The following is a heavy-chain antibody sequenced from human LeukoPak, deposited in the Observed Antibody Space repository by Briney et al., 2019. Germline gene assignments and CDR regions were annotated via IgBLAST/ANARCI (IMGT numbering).Heavy chain of an antibody. V-gene: IGHV4-39*01. CDR1: GGSISSSSYY. CDR3: ARRPSLIAARHLNWFDP. D-gene: IGHD6-6*01. CDR2: IYYSGST. J-gene: IGHJ5*02. Sequence: SGTLSLTCTVSGGSISSSSYYWGWIRQPPGKGLEWIGSIYYSGSTYYNPSLKSRVTISVDTSKNQFSLKLSSVTAADTAVYYCARRPSLIAARHLNWFDPWGQGTLVTVSS.